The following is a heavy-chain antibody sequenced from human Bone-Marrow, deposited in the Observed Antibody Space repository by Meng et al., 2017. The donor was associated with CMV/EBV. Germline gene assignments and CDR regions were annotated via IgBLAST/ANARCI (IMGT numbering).Heavy chain of an antibody. V-gene: IGHV4-34*01. CDR1: GGSFSGYY. CDR3: ARDTARRYYYYGMDV. Sequence: SETLSLTCAVYGGSFSGYYWSWIRQPPGKGLEWIGEINRSGSTNYNPSLKSRVTISVDTSKNQFSLKLSSVTAADTAVYYCARDTARRYYYYGMDVWGKGTTVTVSS. J-gene: IGHJ6*04. CDR2: INRSGST. D-gene: IGHD6-6*01.